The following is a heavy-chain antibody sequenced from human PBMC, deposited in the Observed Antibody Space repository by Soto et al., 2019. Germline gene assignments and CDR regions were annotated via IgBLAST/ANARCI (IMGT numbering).Heavy chain of an antibody. J-gene: IGHJ6*02. CDR2: INPNSGGT. V-gene: IGHV1-2*04. D-gene: IGHD7-27*01. CDR1: GYTFTGYY. Sequence: SVKVSCRASGYTFTGYYMHWVRQAPGQGLEWMGWINPNSGGTNYAQKFQGWVTMTRDTSISTAYMELSRLRSDDTAVYYCARAGPLDYYYYYGMDVWGQGTTVTVSS. CDR3: ARAGPLDYYYYYGMDV.